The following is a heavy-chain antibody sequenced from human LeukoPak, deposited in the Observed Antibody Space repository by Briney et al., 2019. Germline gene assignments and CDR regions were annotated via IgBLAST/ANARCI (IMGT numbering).Heavy chain of an antibody. D-gene: IGHD5/OR15-5a*01. CDR3: AKDWEAVSNTATGIDY. V-gene: IGHV3-23*01. CDR2: IFGRGNNI. Sequence: GVSLRLPCVPSGFIFSLHALTWFHQAPSKAPARISHIFGRGNNIHYTDSVKGRFTISRDNSKNPIYLQMNSLRAEDPAVYHCAKDWEAVSNTATGIDYWGQGTLVTVSS. J-gene: IGHJ4*02. CDR1: GFIFSLHA.